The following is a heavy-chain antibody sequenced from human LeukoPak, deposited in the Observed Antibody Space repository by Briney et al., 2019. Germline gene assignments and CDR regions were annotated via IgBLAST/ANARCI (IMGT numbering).Heavy chain of an antibody. CDR3: AKGGDIPKVINDY. CDR1: GFTFSTYA. V-gene: IGHV3-23*01. CDR2: ISGSGGTT. J-gene: IGHJ4*02. Sequence: GGSLRLSCAASGFTFSTYAMSWVRQAPGKGLDWVSEISGSGGTTFYADSVKGRFTISRDNSKNTLYLQTNSLRVEDTAVYYCAKGGDIPKVINDYWGQGTLVTVSS. D-gene: IGHD5-18*01.